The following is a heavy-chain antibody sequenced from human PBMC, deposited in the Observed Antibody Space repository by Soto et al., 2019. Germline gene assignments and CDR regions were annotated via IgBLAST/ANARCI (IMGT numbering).Heavy chain of an antibody. Sequence: QVQLVQSGAEVKKPGSSVKVSCKASGGTFSSYAINWVRQAPGQGVEWMGGSSPIFGTANYAQKFQGRVTMTAVESTSTAHTELSSLTSDDTAVYYCARHAIYDSCGSLGMDVWGQGTTVTVSS. CDR2: SSPIFGTA. J-gene: IGHJ6*02. D-gene: IGHD3-22*01. CDR3: ARHAIYDSCGSLGMDV. V-gene: IGHV1-69*01. CDR1: GGTFSSYA.